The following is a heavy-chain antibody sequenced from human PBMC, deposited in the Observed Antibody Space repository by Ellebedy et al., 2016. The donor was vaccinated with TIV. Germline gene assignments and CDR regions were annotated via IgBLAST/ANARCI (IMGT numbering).Heavy chain of an antibody. Sequence: AASVKVSCKTSGYSFTHYNIHWVRQAPGQGLEWMGMINPRTGSTTYAQKFQNRLTVTRDTYTTAVYMALTSLTSEDTATYFCASLGCFHDYWGQGTLVTVSS. CDR2: INPRTGST. J-gene: IGHJ4*02. V-gene: IGHV1-46*01. CDR1: GYSFTHYN. CDR3: ASLGCFHDY. D-gene: IGHD2-21*01.